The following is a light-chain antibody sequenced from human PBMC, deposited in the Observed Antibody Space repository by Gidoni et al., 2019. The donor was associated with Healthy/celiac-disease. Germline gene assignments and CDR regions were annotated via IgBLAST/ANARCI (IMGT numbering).Light chain of an antibody. CDR2: AAS. CDR1: QSISSY. Sequence: DIQMTQSPSSLSASVGDRVTITCRASQSISSYLNWYQQKPGKAPKLLIYAASSLQSGVPSRFSGSGSGTDFTLTISSLQPEDFAPYYCPQSYSTPFAFGPGTKVDI. V-gene: IGKV1-39*01. J-gene: IGKJ3*01. CDR3: PQSYSTPFA.